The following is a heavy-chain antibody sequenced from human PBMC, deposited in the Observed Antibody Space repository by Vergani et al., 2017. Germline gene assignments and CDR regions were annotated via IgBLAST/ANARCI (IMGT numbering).Heavy chain of an antibody. Sequence: QVQLQQWGPGLLKPSETLSLTCAVYGGSLSGFYWSWIRLAPGKGLEWIGEINHSGTINYNPTLKSPFNVSIDTSRDHFSLKLRSVSAADTAVYFCARRAERWETLLRDDFDVWGQGTFVTVSP. V-gene: IGHV4-34*01. J-gene: IGHJ3*01. D-gene: IGHD1-26*01. CDR3: ARRAERWETLLRDDFDV. CDR2: INHSGTI. CDR1: GGSLSGFY.